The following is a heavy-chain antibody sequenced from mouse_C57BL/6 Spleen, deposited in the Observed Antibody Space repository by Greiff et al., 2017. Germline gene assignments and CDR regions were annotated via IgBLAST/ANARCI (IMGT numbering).Heavy chain of an antibody. V-gene: IGHV5-17*01. CDR3: PRTMNWESAWFAY. CDR2: ISSGSSTI. D-gene: IGHD4-1*01. CDR1: GFTFSDYG. J-gene: IGHJ3*01. Sequence: EVHLVESGGGLVKPGGSLKLSCAASGFTFSDYGMHWVRQAPEKGLEWVAYISSGSSTIYYADTVKGRFTISRDNAKNTLFLQMTSLRSEDTAMYYCPRTMNWESAWFAYWGQGTLVTVSA.